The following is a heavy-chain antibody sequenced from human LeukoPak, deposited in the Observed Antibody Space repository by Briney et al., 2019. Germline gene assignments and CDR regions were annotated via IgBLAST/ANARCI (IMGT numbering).Heavy chain of an antibody. CDR2: IYYSGST. J-gene: IGHJ4*02. Sequence: SETLSLTCTVSGGSISSYYWSWIRQPPGKGLEWIGYIYYSGSTNYNPSLKSRVTISVDTSKNQFSLKLSSVTAADTAVYYCARVLCSGGSCCSMHWGQGTLVTVSS. V-gene: IGHV4-59*01. CDR3: ARVLCSGGSCCSMH. D-gene: IGHD2-15*01. CDR1: GGSISSYY.